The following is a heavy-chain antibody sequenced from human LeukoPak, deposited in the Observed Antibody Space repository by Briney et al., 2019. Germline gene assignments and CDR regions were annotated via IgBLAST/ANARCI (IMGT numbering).Heavy chain of an antibody. CDR3: ARKPNYYRTYNYGMDV. V-gene: IGHV3-23*01. CDR2: ISGSGGST. CDR1: GFTFSSYA. J-gene: IGHJ6*02. Sequence: PGGSLRLSCAASGFTFSSYAMSWVRQAPGKGLEWVSGISGSGGSTYYADSVKGRFTISRDNGKNSLYLHLNSLRDEDTAVYYCARKPNYYRTYNYGMDVWGQGTTVTVSS. D-gene: IGHD1-26*01.